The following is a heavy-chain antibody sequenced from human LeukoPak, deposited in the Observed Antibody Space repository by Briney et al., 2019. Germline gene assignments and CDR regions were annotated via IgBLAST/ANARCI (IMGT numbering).Heavy chain of an antibody. CDR1: GGSITRGDYY. CDR3: ARGSSGKYYNVFFLDS. Sequence: SQTLSLTSTVSGGSITRGDYYWTWIRQHPGKGLEWIGYIYNSGPTYYNPSLESRLTISLDTSKNQFSLNLSSVTAADTAVYSCARGSSGKYYNVFFLDSWGQGSLVTVSS. V-gene: IGHV4-31*02. CDR2: IYNSGPT. D-gene: IGHD3-10*01. J-gene: IGHJ4*02.